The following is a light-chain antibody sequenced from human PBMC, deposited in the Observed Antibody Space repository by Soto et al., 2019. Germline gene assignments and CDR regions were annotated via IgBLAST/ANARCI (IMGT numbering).Light chain of an antibody. CDR2: DAS. J-gene: IGKJ2*01. CDR1: QSVSSN. CDR3: QQRSQYRNNFMDT. V-gene: IGKV3-11*01. Sequence: EIVLTQSPATLSLSPGERATLSCRASQSVSSNLAWYQQRPGQAHRLLIYDASNMATGIPARFSGSGSGTDFTLTSVILEPEDFAGYYSQQRSQYRNNFMDTLGQGTNVEIK.